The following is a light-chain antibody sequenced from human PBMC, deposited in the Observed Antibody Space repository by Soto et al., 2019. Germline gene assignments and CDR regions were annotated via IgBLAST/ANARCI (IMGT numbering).Light chain of an antibody. CDR2: DAF. CDR1: QSVGSY. Sequence: EIVLTQSPATLSLSPGERATLSCWASQSVGSYFAWYQQKPGQAPRLLIYDAFSRATGIPARFSGSGSGTDFPLTISSLEPEDFAVYFCQQRSSWPLTVGGGTMVEIK. CDR3: QQRSSWPLT. V-gene: IGKV3-11*01. J-gene: IGKJ4*01.